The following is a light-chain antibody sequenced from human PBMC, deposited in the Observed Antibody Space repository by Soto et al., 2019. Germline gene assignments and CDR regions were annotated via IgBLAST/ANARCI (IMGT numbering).Light chain of an antibody. CDR2: DVT. V-gene: IGLV2-8*01. CDR1: GGDLRDSNY. CDR3: LTGNNYRV. J-gene: IGLJ1*01. Sequence: QAVVTQPPSASGSPGQSVTVSCTGIGGDLRDSNYVSWYQQHPGKAPKLIIYDVTKRPSGVPDRFSGSKSGNTASLTVSGLQAEDEADYFCLTGNNYRVFGTGTKVTVL.